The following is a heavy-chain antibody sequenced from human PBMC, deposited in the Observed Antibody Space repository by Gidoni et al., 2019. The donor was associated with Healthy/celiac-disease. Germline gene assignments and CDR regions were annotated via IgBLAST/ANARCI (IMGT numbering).Heavy chain of an antibody. Sequence: QVQLVQSGAEVKKPGSSVKVSCKASAGTFSSYAISWVRQAHGQGLEWMGGIIPIFGTANYAQKFQGRVTITADESTSTAYMELSSLRSEDTAVYYCAREDAMVRSGWYFDLWGRGTLVTVSS. J-gene: IGHJ2*01. CDR3: AREDAMVRSGWYFDL. CDR2: IIPIFGTA. D-gene: IGHD3-10*01. CDR1: AGTFSSYA. V-gene: IGHV1-69*01.